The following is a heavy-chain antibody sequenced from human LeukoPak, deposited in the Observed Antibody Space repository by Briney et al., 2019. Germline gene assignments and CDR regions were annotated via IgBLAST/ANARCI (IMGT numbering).Heavy chain of an antibody. CDR1: GFTFSSYW. CDR2: INSDGSST. J-gene: IGHJ4*02. CDR3: ARDESFYDSSGYYYV. D-gene: IGHD3-22*01. V-gene: IGHV3-74*01. Sequence: GGSLRLSCAASGFTFSSYWMHWVRQAPGKGLLWVSRINSDGSSTSYADSVKGRFTISRDNAKNTLYLQTNSLRAEDTAVYYCARDESFYDSSGYYYVWGQGTLVTVSS.